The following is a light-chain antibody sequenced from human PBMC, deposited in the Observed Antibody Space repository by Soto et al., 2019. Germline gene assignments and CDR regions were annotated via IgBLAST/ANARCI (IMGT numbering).Light chain of an antibody. CDR3: AGWDDSLNGYV. CDR1: SSNIGSYT. J-gene: IGLJ1*01. V-gene: IGLV1-44*01. CDR2: SNN. Sequence: QSVLTQPPSASGTPGQRVTISCSGSSSNIGSYTVNWYQQRPGTAPKLLIYSNNQRPSGVPDRFSGSKSGTSASLAISGPQSEDEADYYCAGWDDSLNGYVFGTGTKLTVL.